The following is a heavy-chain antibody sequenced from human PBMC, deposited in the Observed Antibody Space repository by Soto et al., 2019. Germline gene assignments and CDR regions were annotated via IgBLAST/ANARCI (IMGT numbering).Heavy chain of an antibody. D-gene: IGHD3-10*01. CDR2: IKVGNGRT. V-gene: IGHV1-3*01. Sequence: GASVKVSCKASGYSFISHGLHWLRQAPGQSLEWMGRIKVGNGRTDFSQRFQGRVAITTDASASTVYMELSSLRSEDTAVYYCARDFENRIFGFGDPAYWGQGSLVTVSS. CDR1: GYSFISHG. CDR3: ARDFENRIFGFGDPAY. J-gene: IGHJ4*02.